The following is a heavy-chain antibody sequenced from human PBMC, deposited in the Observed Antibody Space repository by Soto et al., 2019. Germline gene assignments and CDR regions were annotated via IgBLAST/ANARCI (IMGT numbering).Heavy chain of an antibody. CDR3: AREFTKAYWFDP. CDR1: GDSVSSKDAA. D-gene: IGHD2-8*01. V-gene: IGHV6-1*01. J-gene: IGHJ5*02. Sequence: SQTLSLTCAISGDSVSSKDAAWNWIRQSPSRGLEWLGRTYYRSKWFNDYAVSVKSRITINPDTSKNQFSLQLNSVTPEDTAIYYCAREFTKAYWFDPWGQGTLVTVSS. CDR2: TYYRSKWFN.